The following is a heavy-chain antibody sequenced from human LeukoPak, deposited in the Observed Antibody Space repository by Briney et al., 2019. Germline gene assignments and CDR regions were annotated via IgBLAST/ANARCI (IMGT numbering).Heavy chain of an antibody. CDR1: GFTFSSYG. V-gene: IGHV3-30*19. CDR3: ARDLRHRSWLRFLWWGYYFDY. D-gene: IGHD5-12*01. Sequence: GGSLRLSCAASGFTFSSYGMHWVRQAPGKRLGWVAVISYDGSNKYYADSVKGRFTISRDNSKNTLYLQMNSPRAEDTAVYYCARDLRHRSWLRFLWWGYYFDYWGQGTLVTVSS. CDR2: ISYDGSNK. J-gene: IGHJ4*02.